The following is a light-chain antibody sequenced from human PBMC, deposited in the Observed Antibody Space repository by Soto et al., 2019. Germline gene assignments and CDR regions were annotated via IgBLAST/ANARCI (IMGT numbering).Light chain of an antibody. J-gene: IGKJ1*01. V-gene: IGKV3-20*01. CDR1: QSVSSSY. CDR2: GAS. Sequence: EIVLTQSPGTLSLSPGERATLSCRASQSVSSSYLAWYQQKPGQAPRLLIYGASSRATGIPDRFSGSGSGTDFPLNISRLEPEDFAVYYCQQYGSSQSFGQGTKVEIK. CDR3: QQYGSSQS.